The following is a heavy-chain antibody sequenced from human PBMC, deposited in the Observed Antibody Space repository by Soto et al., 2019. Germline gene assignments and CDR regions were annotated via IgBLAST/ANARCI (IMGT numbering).Heavy chain of an antibody. J-gene: IGHJ4*02. V-gene: IGHV3-30*18. CDR3: AKGDYSRTLDY. D-gene: IGHD2-15*01. CDR2: ISYDGSNK. Sequence: GGSLRLSCAASGFTFSSYGMHWVRQAPGKGLEWVAVISYDGSNKYYADSVKGRFTISRDNSKNTLYLQMNSLRAEDTAVYYCAKGDYSRTLDYWGQGTLVTVS. CDR1: GFTFSSYG.